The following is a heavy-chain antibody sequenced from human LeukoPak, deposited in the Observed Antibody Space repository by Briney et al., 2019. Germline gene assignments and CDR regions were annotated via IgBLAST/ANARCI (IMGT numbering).Heavy chain of an antibody. Sequence: SETLSLTCTVSGGSISSYYWSWIRQPAGKGLEWIGRIYTSGSTNYNPSLKSRVTMSVDTSKNQFSLKLSSVTAADTAVYYCARDRNDPWRSSYYFDYWGQGTLVTVSS. D-gene: IGHD1-14*01. CDR3: ARDRNDPWRSSYYFDY. J-gene: IGHJ4*02. CDR1: GGSISSYY. CDR2: IYTSGST. V-gene: IGHV4-4*07.